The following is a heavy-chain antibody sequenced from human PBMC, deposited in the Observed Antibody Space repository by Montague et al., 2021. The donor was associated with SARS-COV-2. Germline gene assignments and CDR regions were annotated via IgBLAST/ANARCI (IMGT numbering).Heavy chain of an antibody. CDR1: GFTFSTYN. CDR3: TRDQLIRGVPAFDM. D-gene: IGHD3-10*01. J-gene: IGHJ3*02. Sequence: SLRLSCAASGFTFSTYNMNWVRQIPGKGLEWLSYISSGSGAIFYADAVKGRFTVSRDNAKNSLFLQMNSLRAEDTAVYYCTRDQLIRGVPAFDMWGQGTMATVSS. V-gene: IGHV3-48*04. CDR2: ISSGSGAI.